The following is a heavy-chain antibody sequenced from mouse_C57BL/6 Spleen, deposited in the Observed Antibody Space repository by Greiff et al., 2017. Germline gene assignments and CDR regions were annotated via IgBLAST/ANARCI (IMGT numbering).Heavy chain of an antibody. CDR2: INPSSGYT. V-gene: IGHV1-7*01. J-gene: IGHJ1*03. D-gene: IGHD1-1*01. CDR1: GYTFTSYW. CDR3: ARGGISCYGSSYVSYFDV. Sequence: QVQLQQSGAELAKPGASVKLSCKASGYTFTSYWMHWVKQRPGQGLEWIGYINPSSGYTKYNQKVKDKATLTADKSSSTDYMRLSILTYEDSSVYYCARGGISCYGSSYVSYFDVWGTGTTVTVSS.